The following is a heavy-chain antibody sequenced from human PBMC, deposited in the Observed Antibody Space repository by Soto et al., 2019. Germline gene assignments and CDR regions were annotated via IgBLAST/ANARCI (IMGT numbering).Heavy chain of an antibody. Sequence: ASVKVSCKASGFTFTSSAVQWVRQARGQRLEWIGWIVVGSGNTNYAQKFQERVTITRDMSTSTAYMELSSLRSEDTAVYYCAADHCSGGSCYSFDYWGQGTLVTVSS. CDR1: GFTFTSSA. CDR2: IVVGSGNT. CDR3: AADHCSGGSCYSFDY. J-gene: IGHJ4*02. D-gene: IGHD2-15*01. V-gene: IGHV1-58*01.